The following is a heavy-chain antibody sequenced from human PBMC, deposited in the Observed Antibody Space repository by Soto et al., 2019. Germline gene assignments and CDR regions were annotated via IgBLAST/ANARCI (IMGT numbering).Heavy chain of an antibody. CDR3: AKESGGERYAAYFDL. V-gene: IGHV3-30*18. CDR2: ISAGGNTK. J-gene: IGHJ4*02. Sequence: QVQLVESGGGVVQPGTSLRLACAASGFTLSNIGMQWVRQAPGKGREWVAVISAGGNTKYYAASVKGLFTISRDNSKNTLFLQMNSLRTEDTAVYYCAKESGGERYAAYFDLWGQGTLVTVSA. D-gene: IGHD2-21*01. CDR1: GFTLSNIG.